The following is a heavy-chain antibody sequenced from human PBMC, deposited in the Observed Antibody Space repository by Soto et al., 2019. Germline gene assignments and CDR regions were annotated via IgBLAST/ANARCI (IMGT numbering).Heavy chain of an antibody. CDR2: ISAYNGKR. Sequence: QGQLLQSGDEVKTPGASVRVSCRASGYPFTSYGISWVRQAPGQGLEWVAWISAYNGKRDTAQKFQDRVTMTLDTSTDTAHMDLVDMTSADTAVYYCARGRIVASIHDAFEIWGQGTKVTVSS. CDR3: ARGRIVASIHDAFEI. D-gene: IGHD5-12*01. V-gene: IGHV1-18*01. J-gene: IGHJ3*02. CDR1: GYPFTSYG.